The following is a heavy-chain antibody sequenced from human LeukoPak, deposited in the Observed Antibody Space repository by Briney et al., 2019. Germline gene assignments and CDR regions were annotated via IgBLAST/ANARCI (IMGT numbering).Heavy chain of an antibody. V-gene: IGHV4-38-2*01. CDR3: ARFGVRGVKIDY. D-gene: IGHD3-10*01. J-gene: IGHJ4*02. CDR1: GYSISSGYY. CDR2: IYHSGST. Sequence: SETLSLTCAVSGYSISSGYYWGWIRQPPGKGLEWIGSIYHSGSTYYNPSLKSRVTISVDTSKNQFSLKLSSVTAADTAVYYCARFGVRGVKIDYWGREPWSPSPQ.